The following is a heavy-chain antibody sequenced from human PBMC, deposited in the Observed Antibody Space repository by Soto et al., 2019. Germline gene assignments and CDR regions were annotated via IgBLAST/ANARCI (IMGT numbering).Heavy chain of an antibody. Sequence: SVKVSCKASGFTFTSSAVQWVRQARGQRLEWIGWIVVGSGNTNYAQKFQERVTITRDMSTSTAYMELSSLRSEDTAVYYCAAAGSSLSNYYGMDVWGQGTTVTVSS. CDR1: GFTFTSSA. D-gene: IGHD1-26*01. V-gene: IGHV1-58*01. CDR3: AAAGSSLSNYYGMDV. CDR2: IVVGSGNT. J-gene: IGHJ6*02.